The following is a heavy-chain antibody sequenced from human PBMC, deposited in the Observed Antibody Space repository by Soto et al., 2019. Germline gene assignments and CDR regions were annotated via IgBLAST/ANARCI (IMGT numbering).Heavy chain of an antibody. D-gene: IGHD3-10*01. V-gene: IGHV4-59*08. CDR1: GGSISSYY. Sequence: QVQLQESGPGLVKPSETLSLSCTVSGGSISSYYWSWFRQSPGKRMEWIGYVHHSWGSSYNPSLQSQVAISLETSKSQSSLKVTSVAATDTAVYYCARQGFGPLHGLVDVWGQGTTVTVSS. CDR3: ARQGFGPLHGLVDV. J-gene: IGHJ6*02. CDR2: VHHSWGS.